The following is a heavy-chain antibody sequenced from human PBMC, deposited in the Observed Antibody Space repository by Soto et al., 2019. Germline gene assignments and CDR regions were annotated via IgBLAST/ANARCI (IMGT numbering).Heavy chain of an antibody. J-gene: IGHJ4*02. V-gene: IGHV3-30-3*01. Sequence: ESGGGVVQPGRSLRLSCAASGFTFSSYAMHWVRQAPGKGLEWVAVISYDGSNKYYADSVKGRFTISRDNSKNTLYLQMNSLRAEDTAVYYCARGHYGDYVDYWGQGTLVTVSS. D-gene: IGHD4-17*01. CDR2: ISYDGSNK. CDR3: ARGHYGDYVDY. CDR1: GFTFSSYA.